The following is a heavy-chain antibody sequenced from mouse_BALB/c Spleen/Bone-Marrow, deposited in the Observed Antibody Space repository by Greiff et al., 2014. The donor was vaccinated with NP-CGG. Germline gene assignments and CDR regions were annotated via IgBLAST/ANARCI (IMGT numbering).Heavy chain of an antibody. CDR2: IYPGDGDT. CDR1: GYTFTSYW. CDR3: ANPYGSYDAMDY. D-gene: IGHD1-1*02. V-gene: IGHV1-87*01. Sequence: VQLQQSGAELARPGASVKLSCKASGYTFTSYWMQWVKQRPGQGLEWIGAIYPGDGDTRYTQKFRGKATLTADKSSNTAYMQLSSLTSEDSAVYFCANPYGSYDAMDYWGQGTSVTVSS. J-gene: IGHJ4*01.